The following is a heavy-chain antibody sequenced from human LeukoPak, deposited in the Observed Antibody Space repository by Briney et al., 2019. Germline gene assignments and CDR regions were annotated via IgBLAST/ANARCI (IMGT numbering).Heavy chain of an antibody. Sequence: PSETLSLTCTVSGGSISSGDYYWSWIRQPPGKGLEWIGYIYYSGSTYYNPSLKSRVTISVDTSKNQFSLKLSSVTAADTAVYYCARVYCGGDCYPDYWGQGTLVPVSS. J-gene: IGHJ4*02. D-gene: IGHD2-21*02. CDR1: GGSISSGDYY. CDR2: IYYSGST. V-gene: IGHV4-30-4*01. CDR3: ARVYCGGDCYPDY.